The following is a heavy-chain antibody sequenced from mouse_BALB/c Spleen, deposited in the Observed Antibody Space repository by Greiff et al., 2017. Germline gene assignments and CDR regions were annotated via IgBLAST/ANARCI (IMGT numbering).Heavy chain of an antibody. D-gene: IGHD1-1*01. J-gene: IGHJ2*01. CDR3: ARIITTVVADY. CDR1: GFTFSSYG. V-gene: IGHV5-6*01. CDR2: ISSGGSYT. Sequence: EVMLVESGGDLVKPGGSLKISCAASGFTFSSYGMSWVRQTPDKRLEWVSTISSGGSYTYYPDSVKGRFTISRDNAKNTLYLQMSSLKSEDTAMYYCARIITTVVADYWGQGTTLTVSS.